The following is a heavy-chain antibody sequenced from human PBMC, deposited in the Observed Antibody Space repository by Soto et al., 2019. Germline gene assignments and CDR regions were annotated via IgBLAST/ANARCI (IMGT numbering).Heavy chain of an antibody. CDR3: ARDLTSCSGGSCYFFDY. Sequence: EVQLVETGGGLIQPGGSLRLSCAASGFTVSSNYMSWVRQAPGKGLEWVSVIYSGGSTYYADSVKGQFTISRDNSKNTLYLKMNSLRAEDTAVYYCARDLTSCSGGSCYFFDYWGQGPLVTVSS. D-gene: IGHD2-15*01. V-gene: IGHV3-53*02. CDR1: GFTVSSNY. J-gene: IGHJ4*02. CDR2: IYSGGST.